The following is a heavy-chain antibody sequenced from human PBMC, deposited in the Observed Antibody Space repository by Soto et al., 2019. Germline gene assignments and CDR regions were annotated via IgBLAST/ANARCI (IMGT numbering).Heavy chain of an antibody. Sequence: ASVKVSCKASGGTFSSYAISWVRQAPGQGLEWMGGIIPIFGTANYAQKFQGRVTITADESTSTAYMELSSLRSEDTAVYYCARDDSSGYRQFFGMDVWGQGTTVTVSS. CDR3: ARDDSSGYRQFFGMDV. CDR2: IIPIFGTA. V-gene: IGHV1-69*13. CDR1: GGTFSSYA. J-gene: IGHJ6*02. D-gene: IGHD3-22*01.